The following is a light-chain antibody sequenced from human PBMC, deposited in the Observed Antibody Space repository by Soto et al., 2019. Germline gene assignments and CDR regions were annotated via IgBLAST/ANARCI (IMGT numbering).Light chain of an antibody. CDR3: QQYNGWPGT. CDR2: GAS. Sequence: EIVMTQSPGTLSVSPGERATLSCRASQSVRSSLAWYKQKPGQAPRLLIYGASTSATGIPARFSGSGSGTELTPIIRSLQSEDFGVDCCQQYNGWPGTFFQWTPLEVK. CDR1: QSVRSS. V-gene: IGKV3-15*01. J-gene: IGKJ2*01.